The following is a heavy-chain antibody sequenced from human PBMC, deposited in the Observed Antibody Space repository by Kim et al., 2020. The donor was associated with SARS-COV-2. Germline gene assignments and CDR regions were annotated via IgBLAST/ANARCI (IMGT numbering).Heavy chain of an antibody. V-gene: IGHV4-61*08. CDR1: SGSVSSGGYY. J-gene: IGHJ4*02. Sequence: SETLSLTCIVSSGSVSSGGYYWSWIRQPPGEGLEWIGYVFNSGSTSTNPSLKSRVTFSVDTSKNQFSLNLRSVTAADTAVYYCARGLVINLHYYLDDWGLGTLVTVSS. CDR2: VFNSGST. D-gene: IGHD2-15*01. CDR3: ARGLVINLHYYLDD.